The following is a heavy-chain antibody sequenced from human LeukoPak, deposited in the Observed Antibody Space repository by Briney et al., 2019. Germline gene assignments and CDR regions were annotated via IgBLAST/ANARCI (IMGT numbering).Heavy chain of an antibody. J-gene: IGHJ4*02. D-gene: IGHD3-22*01. CDR2: INPNSGAT. Sequence: ASVTVSCTASLYTFTAYYMHWVRQAPGPGLEWMGWINPNSGATNYAQKFQDRVTMTRDTSISTAYMELSRLRSDDTALYYCARDQNYYDSTSYYGMDYGGQGTLVTVAS. CDR3: ARDQNYYDSTSYYGMDY. CDR1: LYTFTAYY. V-gene: IGHV1-2*02.